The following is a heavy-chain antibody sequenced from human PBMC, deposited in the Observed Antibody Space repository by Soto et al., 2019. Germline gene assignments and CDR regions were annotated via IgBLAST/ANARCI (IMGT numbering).Heavy chain of an antibody. D-gene: IGHD2-15*01. CDR3: ARKPAGHFDY. CDR2: IFPCDSKT. J-gene: IGHJ4*02. Sequence: GGSPKTCCKGSEYFFTNIWIGWVRPMPGKGVEWMCIIFPCDSKTRYSPSFQGQFAISADKSVRPAHLQWNSLKASDSAQYCCARKPAGHFDYWGQGTLVTVSS. CDR1: EYFFTNIW. V-gene: IGHV5-51*01.